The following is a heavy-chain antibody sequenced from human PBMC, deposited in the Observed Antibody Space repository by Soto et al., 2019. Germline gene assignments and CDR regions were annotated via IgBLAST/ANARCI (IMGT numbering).Heavy chain of an antibody. CDR1: GYTFTSYG. Sequence: VHLVQSGAEVKKPGASVKVSGNGSGYTFTSYGITWVRQAPGQGLEWMGWISAHNGNTDYEQKLQGRVTVTRDTSTSPAYMELRSLRSDDTAVYYCARGRYGDYWGQGALVTVSS. J-gene: IGHJ4*02. CDR3: ARGRYGDY. D-gene: IGHD1-1*01. CDR2: ISAHNGNT. V-gene: IGHV1-18*01.